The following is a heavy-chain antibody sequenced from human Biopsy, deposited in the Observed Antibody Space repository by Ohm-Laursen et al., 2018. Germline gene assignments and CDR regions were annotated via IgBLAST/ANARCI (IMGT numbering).Heavy chain of an antibody. Sequence: SLRLSCAASGFPFSDYYMRWIRQAPGKGLEWVSYISSGGTTIYYADSVKGRFTISRDNAKNSLYLQMNNLRADDTAVYYCARDTRWSPYHMDVWGQGTTVTVSS. D-gene: IGHD4-23*01. J-gene: IGHJ6*02. V-gene: IGHV3-11*01. CDR3: ARDTRWSPYHMDV. CDR1: GFPFSDYY. CDR2: ISSGGTTI.